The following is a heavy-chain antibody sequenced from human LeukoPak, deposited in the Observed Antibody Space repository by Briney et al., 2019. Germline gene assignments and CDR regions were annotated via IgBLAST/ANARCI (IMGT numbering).Heavy chain of an antibody. CDR3: ARGHTAGSGSWYNGYYFDY. D-gene: IGHD6-13*01. J-gene: IGHJ4*02. V-gene: IGHV4-59*01. Sequence: SETLSLTCTVSGGSISSYYWSWIRQPPGKGLEWIGYIYYSGSTNYNPSLKSRVTISVDTSKNQFSLKLSSVTAADTAVYYCARGHTAGSGSWYNGYYFDYWGQGTLVTVSS. CDR1: GGSISSYY. CDR2: IYYSGST.